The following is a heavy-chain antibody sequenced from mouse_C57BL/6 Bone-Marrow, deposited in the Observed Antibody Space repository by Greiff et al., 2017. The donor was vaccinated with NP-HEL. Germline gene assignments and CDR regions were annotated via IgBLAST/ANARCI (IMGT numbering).Heavy chain of an antibody. CDR2: INPSTGGT. J-gene: IGHJ2*01. CDR1: GYSFTGYY. V-gene: IGHV1-42*01. CDR3: ARSRELRQRADCFDD. Sequence: VQLQQSGPELVKPGASVKISCKASGYSFTGYYMNWVKQSPEKSLEWIGEINPSTGGTTYNQKFKAKATLTVDKSSSTAYMQLTSLTSEDSAVYNGARSRELRQRADCFDDWGQGTTLTVSS. D-gene: IGHD3-2*02.